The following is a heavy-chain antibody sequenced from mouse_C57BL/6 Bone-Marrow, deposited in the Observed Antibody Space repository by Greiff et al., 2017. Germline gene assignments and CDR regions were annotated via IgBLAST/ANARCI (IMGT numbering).Heavy chain of an antibody. CDR2: IDPEGGDT. D-gene: IGHD1-1*01. Sequence: EVHLVESGAELVRPGASVKLSCTASGFNIKDYYMHWVKQRPEQGLEWIGRIDPEGGDTEYAPKFQGKATMTADTSSNTAYLQLSSLTSEDTAVYYCTAFITTDAMDYWGQGTSVTVSS. CDR1: GFNIKDYY. V-gene: IGHV14-1*01. J-gene: IGHJ4*01. CDR3: TAFITTDAMDY.